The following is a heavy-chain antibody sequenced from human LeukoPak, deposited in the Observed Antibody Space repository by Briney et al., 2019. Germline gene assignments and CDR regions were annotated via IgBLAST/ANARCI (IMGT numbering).Heavy chain of an antibody. CDR2: ISYDENKK. CDR3: TRYNNDHFDY. J-gene: IGHJ4*02. CDR1: GFTFGSSI. Sequence: GGSLRLSCAASGFTFGSSIMHWVRQAPGKGLEWVAMISYDENKKYYADSVKGRFTISRDNSKNTMSVQMDDLRAEDTAVYYCTRYNNDHFDYWGQGTLVTVSS. D-gene: IGHD1-14*01. V-gene: IGHV3-30*07.